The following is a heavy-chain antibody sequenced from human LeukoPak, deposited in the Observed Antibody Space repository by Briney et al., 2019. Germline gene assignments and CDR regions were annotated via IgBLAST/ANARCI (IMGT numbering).Heavy chain of an antibody. CDR1: GFTVSWNY. Sequence: GGSLRLSCASSGFTVSWNYMSWVRQAPGKGLEWVSMIYGGGSTYYVDSVQGRFSISRDNSKNTLYLQMNSLRPVDTAVYYCARAALRDGHNYLDYWGQGTLVTVSS. CDR3: ARAALRDGHNYLDY. V-gene: IGHV3-53*01. D-gene: IGHD5-24*01. CDR2: IYGGGST. J-gene: IGHJ4*02.